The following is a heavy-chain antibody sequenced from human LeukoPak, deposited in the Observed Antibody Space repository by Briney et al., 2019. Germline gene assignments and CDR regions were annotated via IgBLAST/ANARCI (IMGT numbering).Heavy chain of an antibody. V-gene: IGHV3-33*01. D-gene: IGHD4-17*01. CDR2: IWYDGSNK. CDR3: ARGGRTTWHGMDV. CDR1: GFTFSTYG. Sequence: GGSLRLSCEASGFTFSTYGMHWVRQAPGKGLEWVAVIWYDGSNKNYADSVKGRFTISRDNSKNTLYLRMNSLRAEDTAVYYCARGGRTTWHGMDVWGQGTTVTVSS. J-gene: IGHJ6*02.